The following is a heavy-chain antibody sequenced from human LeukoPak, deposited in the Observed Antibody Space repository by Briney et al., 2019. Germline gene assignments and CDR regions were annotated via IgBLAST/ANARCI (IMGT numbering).Heavy chain of an antibody. V-gene: IGHV3-21*04. CDR3: ARDSNYGSGSYLDY. D-gene: IGHD3-10*01. J-gene: IGHJ4*02. CDR1: GFTFSSYT. Sequence: GGSLRLSCAASGFTFSSYTMNWVRQAPGKGLEWVSSISSGNSYINYADSVKGRFTISRDNSKNTLYLQMNSLRAEDTAVYYCARDSNYGSGSYLDYWGQGTLVTVSS. CDR2: ISSGNSYI.